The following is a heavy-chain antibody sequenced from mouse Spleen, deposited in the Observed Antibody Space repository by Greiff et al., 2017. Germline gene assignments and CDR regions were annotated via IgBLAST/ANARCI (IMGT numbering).Heavy chain of an antibody. CDR1: GFSLTSYG. Sequence: QVQLKESGPGLVQPSQSLSITCTVSGFSLTSYGVHWVRQSPGKGLEWLGVIWRGGSTDYNAAFMSRLSITKDNSKSQVFLKMNSLQADDTAIYYCAKMVYSNYGYFDYWGQGTTLTVSS. D-gene: IGHD2-5*01. CDR3: AKMVYSNYGYFDY. V-gene: IGHV2-5*01. CDR2: IWRGGST. J-gene: IGHJ2*01.